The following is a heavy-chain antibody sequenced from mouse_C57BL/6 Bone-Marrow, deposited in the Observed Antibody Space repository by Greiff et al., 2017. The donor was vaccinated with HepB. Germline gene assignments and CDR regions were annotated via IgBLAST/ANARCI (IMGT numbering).Heavy chain of an antibody. CDR2: ISDGGSYT. Sequence: EVKLQESGGGLVKPGGSLKLSCAASGFTFSSYAMPWVRQTPEKRLEWVATISDGGSYTYYPDNVKGRFTISRDNAKNNLYLQMSHLTSEDTAMYYCARVYDYPCYAMDYWGQGTSVTVSS. V-gene: IGHV5-4*03. CDR3: ARVYDYPCYAMDY. CDR1: GFTFSSYA. J-gene: IGHJ4*01. D-gene: IGHD2-4*01.